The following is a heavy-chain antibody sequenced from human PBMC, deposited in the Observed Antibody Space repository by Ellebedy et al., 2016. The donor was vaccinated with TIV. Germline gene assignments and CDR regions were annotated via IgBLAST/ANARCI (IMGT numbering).Heavy chain of an antibody. Sequence: GESLKISCKASGFTFSNYAMSWVRQAPGKGLEWISVVSTTGDSAYYADSMKGRFTISRDNSKNTLYLQMNGLRVDDTAIYYCVKGGVGAMSYWGQGTLVTVSS. CDR1: GFTFSNYA. J-gene: IGHJ4*02. D-gene: IGHD1-26*01. V-gene: IGHV3-23*01. CDR2: VSTTGDSA. CDR3: VKGGVGAMSY.